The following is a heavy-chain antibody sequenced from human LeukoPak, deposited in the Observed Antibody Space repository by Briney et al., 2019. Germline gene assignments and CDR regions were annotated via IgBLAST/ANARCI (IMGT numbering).Heavy chain of an antibody. Sequence: GGSLRLSCAASGFTFSSYWMSWVRQAPGKGLEWVANIKQDGSEKYYVDSVKGRFTISRDNSKNTLYLQMNSLRAEDTAVYYCAKVRVSRYFDYWGQGTLATVSS. V-gene: IGHV3-7*01. D-gene: IGHD6-13*01. CDR1: GFTFSSYW. CDR3: AKVRVSRYFDY. J-gene: IGHJ4*02. CDR2: IKQDGSEK.